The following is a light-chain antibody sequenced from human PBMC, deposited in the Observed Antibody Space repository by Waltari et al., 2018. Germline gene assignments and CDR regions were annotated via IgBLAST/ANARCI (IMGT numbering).Light chain of an antibody. V-gene: IGKV1-5*03. CDR3: QQYDTSPGT. CDR1: QSISRW. CDR2: QTS. J-gene: IGKJ2*01. Sequence: DIQMTQSPSTPSASVGDRVTITCRASQSISRWLAWHQQRPGKAPKLIMYQTSILQSGVPSRFSGSGFGTEFTLTISSLQPDDFAVYYCQQYDTSPGTFGQGTRLEMK.